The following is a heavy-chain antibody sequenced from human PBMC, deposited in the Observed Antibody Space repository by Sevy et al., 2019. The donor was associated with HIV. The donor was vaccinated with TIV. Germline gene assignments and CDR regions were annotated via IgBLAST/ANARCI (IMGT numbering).Heavy chain of an antibody. J-gene: IGHJ4*02. Sequence: LRLSCVASGFTFSNAWMSWVRQAPGKGLEWVGRIKSKTDGGTTDYAAPVKGRLTISRDDSKNTLYLQMNSLKTEDTAVYYCTAIVVVPAELWGQGTLVTVSS. CDR1: GFTFSNAW. V-gene: IGHV3-15*01. CDR2: IKSKTDGGTT. D-gene: IGHD2-2*01. CDR3: TAIVVVPAEL.